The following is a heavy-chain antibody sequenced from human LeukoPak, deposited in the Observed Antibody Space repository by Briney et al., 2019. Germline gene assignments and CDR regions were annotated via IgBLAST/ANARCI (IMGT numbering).Heavy chain of an antibody. CDR2: ISTYNGNA. CDR1: GYTFTNYG. CDR3: ARGIYYYGSGSYYNVSYYMDV. V-gene: IGHV1-18*01. Sequence: ASVKVSCKASGYTFTNYGVNWVRRAPGQGLEWMGWISTYNGNANYAQSLQGRITMTTDTSTSTAYMELRSLRSDDTAVYYCARGIYYYGSGSYYNVSYYMDVWGKGTTVTISS. J-gene: IGHJ6*03. D-gene: IGHD3-10*01.